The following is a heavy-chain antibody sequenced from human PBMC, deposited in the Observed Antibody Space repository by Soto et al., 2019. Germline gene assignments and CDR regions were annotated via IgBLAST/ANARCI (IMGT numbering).Heavy chain of an antibody. D-gene: IGHD2-2*02. V-gene: IGHV1-18*01. J-gene: IGHJ3*02. CDR2: ISAYNGNT. CDR1: GYTFTSYG. CDR3: ARGIVVVPAAIRPAFDI. Sequence: ASVKVSFKAAGYTFTSYGISWVRQAPGQGLEWMGWISAYNGNTNYAQKLQGRVTMTTDTSTSTAYMELRSLRSDDTAVYYCARGIVVVPAAIRPAFDIWGKVTRFT.